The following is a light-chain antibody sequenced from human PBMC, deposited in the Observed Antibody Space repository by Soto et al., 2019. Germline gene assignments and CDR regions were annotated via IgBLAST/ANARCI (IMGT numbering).Light chain of an antibody. CDR2: GAS. V-gene: IGKV3-20*01. CDR3: QQYGSSGT. CDR1: QSVTSSY. J-gene: IGKJ1*01. Sequence: ELVLTQSPGTVSLSPGARATLSCRASQSVTSSYLAWYQQKPGQAPRLLIYGASNRATGIPDRFSGSGSGTEFTLTISRLEPEDFAVDDCQQYGSSGTFGQGTKVDIK.